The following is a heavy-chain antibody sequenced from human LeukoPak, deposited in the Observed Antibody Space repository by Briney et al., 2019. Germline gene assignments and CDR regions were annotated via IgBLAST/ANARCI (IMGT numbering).Heavy chain of an antibody. CDR3: ARGPNYQSLYNSYYFMNV. Sequence: PSETLSLTCAVHGVSFSGYYWTWVRQPPGKGLEWIGEINHIGSTNYNPSLKNRVTISLDTSKNQFSVSLTSVTAADTAVYFCARGPNYQSLYNSYYFMNVWGKGTPVTVSS. V-gene: IGHV4-34*01. CDR2: INHIGST. J-gene: IGHJ6*03. D-gene: IGHD4/OR15-4a*01. CDR1: GVSFSGYY.